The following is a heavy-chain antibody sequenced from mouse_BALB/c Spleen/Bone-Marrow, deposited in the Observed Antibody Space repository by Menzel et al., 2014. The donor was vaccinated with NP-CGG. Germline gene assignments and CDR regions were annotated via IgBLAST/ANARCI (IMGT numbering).Heavy chain of an antibody. V-gene: IGHV14-3*02. Sequence: VQLQQSGAELVKPGASVKLSCTASGFNIKDTYMYWVKQRPEQGLEWIGRIDPANGNTKYDPKFQGKATITADTSSNTAYLRLSSLTSEDTDVYYCASNGYRYYFGYCGQGTTRTVTS. J-gene: IGHJ2*01. D-gene: IGHD2-2*01. CDR2: IDPANGNT. CDR3: ASNGYRYYFGY. CDR1: GFNIKDTY.